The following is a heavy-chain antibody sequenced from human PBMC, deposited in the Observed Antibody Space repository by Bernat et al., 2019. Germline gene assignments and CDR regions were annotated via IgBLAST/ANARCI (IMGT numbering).Heavy chain of an antibody. CDR3: ARANCGGDCYFRTYPDY. CDR1: GFTFSSYS. J-gene: IGHJ4*02. CDR2: ISSSSSYI. Sequence: EVQLVESGGGLVKPGGSLRLSCAASGFTFSSYSMNWVRQVPGKGLEWVSSISSSSSYIYYADSVKGRFTISRDNAKNSLYLQMNSLRAEDTAVYYCARANCGGDCYFRTYPDYWGQGTLVTVSS. D-gene: IGHD2-21*02. V-gene: IGHV3-21*01.